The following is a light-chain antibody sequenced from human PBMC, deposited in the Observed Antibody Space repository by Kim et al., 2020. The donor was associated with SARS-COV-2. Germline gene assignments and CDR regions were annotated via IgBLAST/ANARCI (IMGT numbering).Light chain of an antibody. CDR1: TGAVTSGHY. Sequence: GGTVTLTCGSSTGAVTSGHYPYWFQQKPGHAPRTLIYDTSNKHSWTPARLSGSLLGGKAALTLSGAQPEDEAEYYCLLSYSGADVVFGGGTQLTVL. J-gene: IGLJ2*01. CDR2: DTS. V-gene: IGLV7-46*01. CDR3: LLSYSGADVV.